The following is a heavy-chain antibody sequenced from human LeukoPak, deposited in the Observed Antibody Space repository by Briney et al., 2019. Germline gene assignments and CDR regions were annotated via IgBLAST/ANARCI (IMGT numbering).Heavy chain of an antibody. CDR3: TGDNYDLSIAGQGY. D-gene: IGHD6-6*01. CDR2: IYTSGST. V-gene: IGHV4-61*02. J-gene: IGHJ4*02. Sequence: SETLSLTCTVFGGSISSGTYYWSWIRQPAGKGLEWIGRIYTSGSTNYNPSLKSRVTISVDTSKNQFSLKLSSVIAADTAVYYCTGDNYDLSIAGQGYWGQGTLVTVSS. CDR1: GGSISSGTYY.